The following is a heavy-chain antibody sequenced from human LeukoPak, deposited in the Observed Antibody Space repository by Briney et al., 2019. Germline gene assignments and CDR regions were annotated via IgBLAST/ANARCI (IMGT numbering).Heavy chain of an antibody. CDR3: ARDRRYSYGYSDY. D-gene: IGHD5-18*01. CDR1: GFTFSSYS. V-gene: IGHV3-21*01. J-gene: IGHJ4*02. CDR2: ISSSSSYI. Sequence: GGSLRLSCAAFGFTFSSYSMNWVRQAPGKGLEWVSSISSSSSYIYYADSVKGRFTISRDNAKNSLYLQMSSLRAEDTAVYYCARDRRYSYGYSDYWGQGTLVTVSS.